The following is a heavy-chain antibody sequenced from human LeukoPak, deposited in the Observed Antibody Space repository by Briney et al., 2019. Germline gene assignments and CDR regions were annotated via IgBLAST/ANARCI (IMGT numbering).Heavy chain of an antibody. J-gene: IGHJ4*02. D-gene: IGHD2-15*01. CDR3: TTVLHCSGGSCYDY. CDR1: GFTFSNAW. V-gene: IGHV3-15*01. Sequence: GGSLRLSCAASGFTFSNAWMSWVRQAPGQGLEWVGRMKSKTDGGTTDYAAPVKGRFTISRDDSKNTLYLQMNSLKTEDTAVYYCTTVLHCSGGSCYDYWGQGTLVTVSS. CDR2: MKSKTDGGTT.